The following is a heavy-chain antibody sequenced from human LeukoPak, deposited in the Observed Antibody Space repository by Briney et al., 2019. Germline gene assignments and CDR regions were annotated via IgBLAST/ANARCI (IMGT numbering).Heavy chain of an antibody. CDR3: ARFQGRGYSYADY. CDR1: GFTFSSYA. D-gene: IGHD5-18*01. V-gene: IGHV3-21*01. J-gene: IGHJ4*02. CDR2: ISSSSSYI. Sequence: GGSLRLSCAASGFTFSSYAMSWVRQAPGKGLEWVSSISSSSSYIYYADSVKGRFTISRDNAKNSLYLQMNSLRAEDTAVYYCARFQGRGYSYADYWGQGTLVTVYS.